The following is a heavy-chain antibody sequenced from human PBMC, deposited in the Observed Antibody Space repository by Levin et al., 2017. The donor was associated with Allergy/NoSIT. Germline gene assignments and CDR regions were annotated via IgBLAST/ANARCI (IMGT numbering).Heavy chain of an antibody. V-gene: IGHV3-7*04. CDR1: GFAFSGFW. J-gene: IGHJ4*02. Sequence: GGSLRLSCAASGFAFSGFWMTWVRQPPGKGLEWVANIKPDGSGENYVDSVKGRFTISRDNAKNSLFLQMNSLRVDDTAVYYCARGTTRHDYWGQGTLVTVSS. CDR2: IKPDGSGE. CDR3: ARGTTRHDY. D-gene: IGHD1-1*01.